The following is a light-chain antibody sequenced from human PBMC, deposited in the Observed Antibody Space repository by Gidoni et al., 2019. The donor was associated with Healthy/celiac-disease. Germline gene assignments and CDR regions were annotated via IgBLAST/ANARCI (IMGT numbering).Light chain of an antibody. J-gene: IGKJ1*01. CDR1: QGSRSS. V-gene: IGKV1-13*02. CDR2: DAS. Sequence: AIQLTQSPSSLSASVGDRGTITCRASQGSRSSLAWYQQKPGKAPKLLIYDASRLESCVPSRLSGSGSGTDFTLTISSLQPEDFATYYCQQFNSYPRTFGQGTKVEIK. CDR3: QQFNSYPRT.